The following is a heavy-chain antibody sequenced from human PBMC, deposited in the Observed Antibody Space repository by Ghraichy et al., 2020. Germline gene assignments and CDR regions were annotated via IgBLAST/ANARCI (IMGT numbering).Heavy chain of an antibody. J-gene: IGHJ4*02. Sequence: GGSLRLSCAASGFTFSSYSMNWVRQAPGKGLEWVSYISSSSSTIYYADSVKGRFTISRDNAKNSLYLQMNSLRDEDTAVYYCARAPIRNYAEIAYTYFDYWGQGTRVTVSS. CDR1: GFTFSSYS. D-gene: IGHD1-7*01. CDR3: ARAPIRNYAEIAYTYFDY. V-gene: IGHV3-48*02. CDR2: ISSSSSTI.